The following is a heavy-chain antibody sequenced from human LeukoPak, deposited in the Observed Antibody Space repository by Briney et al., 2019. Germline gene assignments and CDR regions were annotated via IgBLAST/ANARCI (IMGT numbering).Heavy chain of an antibody. V-gene: IGHV3-20*04. CDR1: GFTFDDYG. J-gene: IGHJ4*02. CDR3: ARERTGYISSHFDY. D-gene: IGHD3/OR15-3a*01. CDR2: INWNGGST. Sequence: GGSLRLSCAASGFTFDDYGMSWVRQAPGKGLEWVSGINWNGGSTGYADSVKGRFTISRDNAKNSLYLQMNSLRAEDTALYYCARERTGYISSHFDYWGQGTLVTVSS.